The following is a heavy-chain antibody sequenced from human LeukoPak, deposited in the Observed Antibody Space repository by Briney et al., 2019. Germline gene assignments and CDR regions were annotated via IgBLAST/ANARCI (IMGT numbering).Heavy chain of an antibody. CDR1: GGSFSGYY. J-gene: IGHJ6*02. D-gene: IGHD3-10*01. CDR2: INHSGST. Sequence: SETLSLTRAVYGGSFSGYYWSWIRQPPGKGLEWIGEINHSGSTNYNPSLKSRVTISVDTSKNQFSLKLSSVTAADTAVYYCARGRKTRYGSGSSWAYGMDVWGQGTTVTVSS. CDR3: ARGRKTRYGSGSSWAYGMDV. V-gene: IGHV4-34*01.